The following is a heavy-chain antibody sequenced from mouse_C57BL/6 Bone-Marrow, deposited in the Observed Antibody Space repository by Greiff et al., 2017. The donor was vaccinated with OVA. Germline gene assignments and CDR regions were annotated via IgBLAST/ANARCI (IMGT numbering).Heavy chain of an antibody. CDR3: ARFGRWLLPWYFDV. CDR1: GYAFTNYL. J-gene: IGHJ1*03. V-gene: IGHV1-54*01. CDR2: INPGSGGT. D-gene: IGHD2-3*01. Sequence: QVQLKQSGAELVRPGTSVKVSCKASGYAFTNYLIEWVKQRPGQGLEWIGVINPGSGGTNYNEKFKGKATLTADKSSSTAYMQLSSLTSEDSAVYFCARFGRWLLPWYFDVWGTGTTVTVSS.